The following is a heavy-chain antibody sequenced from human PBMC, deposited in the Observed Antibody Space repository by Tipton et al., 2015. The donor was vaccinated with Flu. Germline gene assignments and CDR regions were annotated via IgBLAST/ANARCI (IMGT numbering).Heavy chain of an antibody. V-gene: IGHV4-39*07. CDR3: ACRGSCYH. J-gene: IGHJ4*02. CDR2: VHYSGST. Sequence: TLSLTCTVSGGSISSSTFYWGWIRQPPGKGLEWIGSVHYSGSTYYNPSLKSRVTISVDTSKNQFSLKLSSVTAADTAVYYCACRGSCYHWGQGTLVTVSS. CDR1: GGSISSSTFY. D-gene: IGHD1-26*01.